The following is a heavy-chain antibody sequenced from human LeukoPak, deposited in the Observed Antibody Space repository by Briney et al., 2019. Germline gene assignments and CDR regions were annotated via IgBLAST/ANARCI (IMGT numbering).Heavy chain of an antibody. CDR2: ISWNSGSI. D-gene: IGHD2-2*01. V-gene: IGHV3-9*01. CDR1: GFTFDDYA. J-gene: IGHJ4*02. Sequence: PGGSLRLSCAASGFTFDDYAMHWVRQAPGKGLEWVSGISWNSGSIGYADSVKGRFTISRDNAKNSLYLQMNSLRAEDTALYYCAKDGYCSSTSCYFDYWGQGTLVTVFS. CDR3: AKDGYCSSTSCYFDY.